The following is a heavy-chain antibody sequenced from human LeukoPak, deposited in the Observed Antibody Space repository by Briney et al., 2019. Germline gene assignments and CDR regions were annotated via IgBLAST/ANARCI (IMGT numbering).Heavy chain of an antibody. J-gene: IGHJ3*01. D-gene: IGHD5-24*01. CDR3: ARIRDGYNDAYDL. V-gene: IGHV1-18*01. Sequence: ASVKVSCKASGYTFTSYGISCVRQAPGQGLEWMGWISAYNGNTNYAQKFQGRVTMTTDTSTSTAYMELRSLRSDDTAVYYCARIRDGYNDAYDLWGQGTVVTVPS. CDR2: ISAYNGNT. CDR1: GYTFTSYG.